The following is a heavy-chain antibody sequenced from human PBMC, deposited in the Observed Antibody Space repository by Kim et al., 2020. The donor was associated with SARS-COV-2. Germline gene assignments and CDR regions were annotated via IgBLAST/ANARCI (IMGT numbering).Heavy chain of an antibody. D-gene: IGHD6-13*01. J-gene: IGHJ4*02. CDR1: GGSFSGYY. V-gene: IGHV4-34*01. CDR2: INHSGST. Sequence: SETLSLTCAVYGGSFSGYYWSWIRQPPGKGLEWIGEINHSGSTNYNPSLNGRVTISVDTSKNQFSLKLSSVTAADTAVYYCARGNPASSRGRCYFDYWGQGTLVTVSS. CDR3: ARGNPASSRGRCYFDY.